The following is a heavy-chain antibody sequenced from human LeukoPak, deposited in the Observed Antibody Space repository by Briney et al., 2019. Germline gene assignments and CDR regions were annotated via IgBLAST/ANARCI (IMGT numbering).Heavy chain of an antibody. V-gene: IGHV4-59*01. J-gene: IGHJ3*02. CDR3: ARDRGGSYYDSSGSVTNI. CDR1: GVSISSYY. D-gene: IGHD3-22*01. CDR2: IYYSGST. Sequence: PSETLSLTCTVSGVSISSYYWSWIRQPPGKGLEWIGYIYYSGSTNYNPSLKSRVTISADTSKNQLSLKLRSVTAADTAIYYCARDRGGSYYDSSGSVTNIWGQGTMVTVSS.